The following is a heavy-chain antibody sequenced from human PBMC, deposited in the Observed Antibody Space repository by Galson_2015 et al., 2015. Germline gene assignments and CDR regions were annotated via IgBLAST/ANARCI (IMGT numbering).Heavy chain of an antibody. V-gene: IGHV1-3*01. Sequence: SVKVSCKASGYTFTSYAMHWVRQAPGQRLEWMGWINAGNGNTKYSQKFQGRVTITRDTSTSTVYMELSSLRSEDTAVYYCARYGNMIRGSQYYFDYWGQGTLVTVSS. J-gene: IGHJ4*02. D-gene: IGHD3-10*01. CDR2: INAGNGNT. CDR3: ARYGNMIRGSQYYFDY. CDR1: GYTFTSYA.